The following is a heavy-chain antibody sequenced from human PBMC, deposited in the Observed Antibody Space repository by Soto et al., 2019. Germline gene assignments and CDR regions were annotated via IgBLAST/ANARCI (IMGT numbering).Heavy chain of an antibody. CDR2: INPNSGGT. D-gene: IGHD2-21*02. Sequence: ASVKVSCKASGYTFTGYYIHWVRQAPGQGLEWMGWINPNSGGTNYAQKFQGWVTMTRDTSISTAYMELSRLRSDDTAVYYCARGPYHIVVVTATMAEYFQHWGQGTLVTVSS. V-gene: IGHV1-2*04. J-gene: IGHJ1*01. CDR1: GYTFTGYY. CDR3: ARGPYHIVVVTATMAEYFQH.